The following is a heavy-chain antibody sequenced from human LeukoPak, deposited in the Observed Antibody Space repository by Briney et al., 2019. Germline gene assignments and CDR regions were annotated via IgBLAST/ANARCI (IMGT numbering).Heavy chain of an antibody. CDR2: IYPGDSDT. D-gene: IGHD4-17*01. J-gene: IGHJ4*02. CDR1: GYSFTSYW. Sequence: GESLKISCKGSGYSFTSYWIGWVRQMPGIGLERMGIIYPGDSDTIYSPSFRGQVTISVDKSITTAFLQWSSLKASDTAMYYCARHGYGDYDVPPLPDYWGQGTLVTVSS. V-gene: IGHV5-51*01. CDR3: ARHGYGDYDVPPLPDY.